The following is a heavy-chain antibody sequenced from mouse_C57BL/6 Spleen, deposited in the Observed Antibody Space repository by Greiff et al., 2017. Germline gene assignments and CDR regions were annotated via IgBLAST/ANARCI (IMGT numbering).Heavy chain of an antibody. V-gene: IGHV3-1*01. CDR2: ISYSGST. CDR1: GYSITSGYD. CDR3: AREGIEGFAY. J-gene: IGHJ3*01. Sequence: DVQLQESGPGMVKPSQSLSLTCTVTGYSITSGYDWHWIRHFPGNKLEWMGYISYSGSTNYNPSLKSRISITHDTSKNHFFLKLNSVTTEDTATYYCAREGIEGFAYWGQGTLVTVSA.